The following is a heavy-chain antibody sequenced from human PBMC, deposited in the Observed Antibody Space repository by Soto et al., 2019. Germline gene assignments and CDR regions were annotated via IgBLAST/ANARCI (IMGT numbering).Heavy chain of an antibody. CDR1: GGSISSSYYY. J-gene: IGHJ4*02. V-gene: IGHV4-39*07. Sequence: SETLSLTCTVSGGSISSSYYYWDWIRQPPGKGLEWIGSIYYSGRTYYNPSLKSRVTISVDTSKNQFSLNLSSVTAADTAVYYCARWVEVSLDYFDSWGQGTPVTVSS. CDR2: IYYSGRT. D-gene: IGHD1-26*01. CDR3: ARWVEVSLDYFDS.